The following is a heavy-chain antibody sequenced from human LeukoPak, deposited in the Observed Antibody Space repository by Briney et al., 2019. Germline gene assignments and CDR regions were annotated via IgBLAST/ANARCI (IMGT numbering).Heavy chain of an antibody. J-gene: IGHJ4*02. Sequence: GASVKVSCKASGYTFTGYYMHWVRQATGQGLEWMGWMNPNSGNTGYAQKFQGRVTMTRNTSISTAYMELSSLRSEDTAVYYCARAMRHNWNYLHYWGQGTLVTVSS. CDR3: ARAMRHNWNYLHY. CDR2: MNPNSGNT. V-gene: IGHV1-8*02. CDR1: GYTFTGYY. D-gene: IGHD1-20*01.